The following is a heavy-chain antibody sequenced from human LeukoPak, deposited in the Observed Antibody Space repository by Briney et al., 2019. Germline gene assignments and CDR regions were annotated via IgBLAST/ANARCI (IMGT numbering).Heavy chain of an antibody. J-gene: IGHJ4*02. V-gene: IGHV1-69*05. CDR1: GGTFSSYA. CDR2: IIPIFGTA. CDR3: ARGSYYYDSSGSWGSFDY. Sequence: RASVKVSCKASGGTFSSYAISWVRQAPGQGLEWMGGIIPIFGTANYAQKCQGRVTITTDESTSTAYMELSSLRSEDTAVYYCARGSYYYDSSGSWGSFDYWGQGTLVTVSS. D-gene: IGHD3-22*01.